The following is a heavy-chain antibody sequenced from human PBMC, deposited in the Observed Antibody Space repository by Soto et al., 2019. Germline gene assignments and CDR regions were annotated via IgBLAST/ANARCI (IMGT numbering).Heavy chain of an antibody. V-gene: IGHV1-46*03. D-gene: IGHD3-16*02. CDR3: AINYDYVWGSYRYHPHFDY. J-gene: IGHJ4*02. CDR2: INPTGDST. Sequence: GASVKVSCKASGYTFSSYYMHWVRQAPGQGLEWMGIINPTGDSTSYAQKFQGRVTMTRDTSTSTVYMELSSLRSEDTAVYYCAINYDYVWGSYRYHPHFDYWGQGTLVTVSS. CDR1: GYTFSSYY.